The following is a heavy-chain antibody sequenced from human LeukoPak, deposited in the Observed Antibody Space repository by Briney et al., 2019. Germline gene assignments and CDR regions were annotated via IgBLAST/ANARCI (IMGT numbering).Heavy chain of an antibody. V-gene: IGHV4-59*01. CDR2: IYYSGST. CDR3: ARALQPGVYAFDI. CDR1: GVSISSYY. D-gene: IGHD6-13*01. J-gene: IGHJ3*02. Sequence: SETLSLTCTVSGVSISSYYWTWIRQPPGEGLEWIGYIYYSGSTNYNPSLKSRVTISVDTSKNQFSLKLSSVTGADTAVYYCARALQPGVYAFDIWGQGTMVTVSS.